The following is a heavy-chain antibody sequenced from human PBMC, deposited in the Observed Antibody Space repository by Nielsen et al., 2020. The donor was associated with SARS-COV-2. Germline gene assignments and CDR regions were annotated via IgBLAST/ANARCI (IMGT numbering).Heavy chain of an antibody. V-gene: IGHV3-21*01. CDR2: ISSPSNYV. Sequence: GESLKISCEVSRFGLTTYTINWVRQAPGKGLEWVSCISSPSNYVHYADSVQGRFTISKDYLQINDLRAEDTAVYYCVRGGSADRSTGFFDYWGQGALVTVSS. J-gene: IGHJ4*02. CDR3: VRGGSADRSTGFFDY. CDR1: RFGLTTYT. D-gene: IGHD5-12*01.